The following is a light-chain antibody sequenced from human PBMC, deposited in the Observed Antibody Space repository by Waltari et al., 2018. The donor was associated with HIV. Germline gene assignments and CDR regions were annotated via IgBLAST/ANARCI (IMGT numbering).Light chain of an antibody. J-gene: IGLJ2*01. CDR1: NSDISGSNY. V-gene: IGLV2-14*01. CDR2: EVS. CDR3: SSYTSSNTPVV. Sequence: QSALTQPASVSGSPGTSITISCPGTNSDISGSNYVSWYQQHPGKAPKLMIYEVSKRPSGVSNRFSGSKSGNTASLTISGLQAEDEADYYCSSYTSSNTPVVFGGGTKLTVL.